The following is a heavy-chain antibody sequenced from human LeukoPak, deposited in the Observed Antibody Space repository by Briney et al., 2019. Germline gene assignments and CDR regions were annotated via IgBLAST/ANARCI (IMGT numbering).Heavy chain of an antibody. J-gene: IGHJ5*02. CDR2: ISWNSGRI. Sequence: GGSLRLSCAASGFTFDDYAMHWVRQAPGKGLEWVSGISWNSGRIAYADSVKGRFTISRDNAKNSLYLQMNSLRAEDTAVYYCARALSTDDYGDYPEWFDPWGQGTLVTVSS. CDR3: ARALSTDDYGDYPEWFDP. CDR1: GFTFDDYA. D-gene: IGHD4-17*01. V-gene: IGHV3-9*01.